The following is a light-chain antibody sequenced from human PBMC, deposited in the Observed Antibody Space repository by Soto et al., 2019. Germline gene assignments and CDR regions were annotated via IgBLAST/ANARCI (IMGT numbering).Light chain of an antibody. Sequence: EIVMTQSPGTLSVSPGERATFSCRASQSVSSNLAWYQQKPGQAPRLLIYEASTRATGVPARFSGSGSGAEFTLTINSLQSEDFAVYYCQQYGWTFGQGTKVDIK. CDR3: QQYGWT. J-gene: IGKJ1*01. CDR1: QSVSSN. V-gene: IGKV3-15*01. CDR2: EAS.